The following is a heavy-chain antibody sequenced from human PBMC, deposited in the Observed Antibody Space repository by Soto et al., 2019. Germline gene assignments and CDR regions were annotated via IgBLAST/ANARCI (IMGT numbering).Heavy chain of an antibody. CDR3: ARYYGDYLYYFDY. CDR2: IWYDGSNK. D-gene: IGHD4-17*01. V-gene: IGHV3-33*01. CDR1: GFTFSSYG. Sequence: GGSLRLSCAASGFTFSSYGMHWVRQAPGKGLEWVAVIWYDGSNKYYADSVKGRFTISRDNSKNTLYLQMNSLRAEDTAVYYCARYYGDYLYYFDYWGQGTLVTVSS. J-gene: IGHJ4*02.